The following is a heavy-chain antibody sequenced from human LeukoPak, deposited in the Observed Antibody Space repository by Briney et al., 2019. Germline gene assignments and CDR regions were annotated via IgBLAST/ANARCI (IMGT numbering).Heavy chain of an antibody. CDR3: AGGRYYGPFDY. V-gene: IGHV3-74*01. CDR1: GFTFSSYW. CDR2: INSDGSST. Sequence: GGSLRLSCAASGFTFSSYWMHWVRQAPGKGLVWVSRINSDGSSTSYADSVKGRFTISRDNSKSTVYLQLNSLRAEDTAVYYCAGGRYYGPFDYWGQGTLVTVSS. J-gene: IGHJ4*02. D-gene: IGHD1-26*01.